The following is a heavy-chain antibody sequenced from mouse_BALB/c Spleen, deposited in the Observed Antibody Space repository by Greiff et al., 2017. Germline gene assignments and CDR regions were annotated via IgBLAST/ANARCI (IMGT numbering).Heavy chain of an antibody. V-gene: IGHV14-1*02. Sequence: VHVKQSGAELVRPGASVKLSCKASGFNIKDYYMHWVKQRPDQGLEWIGWIDPENGNTIYDPKFQGKASITADTSSNTAYLQISSLTSEDTAVYYCASSLAMITFAYWGQGTLVTVSA. J-gene: IGHJ3*01. CDR2: IDPENGNT. CDR3: ASSLAMITFAY. D-gene: IGHD2-4*01. CDR1: GFNIKDYY.